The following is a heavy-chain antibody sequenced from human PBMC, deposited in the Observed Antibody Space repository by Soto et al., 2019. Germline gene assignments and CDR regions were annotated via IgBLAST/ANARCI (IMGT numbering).Heavy chain of an antibody. J-gene: IGHJ6*03. CDR1: GGSISSYY. Sequence: PSETLSLTCTLSGGSISSYYWSWIRQPPGKGLEWIGYIYYSGSTNYNPSLKSRVTISVDTSKNQFSLKLSSVTAADTAVYYCARVSSWYPVNYYYYYYMDVWGKGTTVTVSS. CDR3: ARVSSWYPVNYYYYYYMDV. CDR2: IYYSGST. D-gene: IGHD6-13*01. V-gene: IGHV4-59*08.